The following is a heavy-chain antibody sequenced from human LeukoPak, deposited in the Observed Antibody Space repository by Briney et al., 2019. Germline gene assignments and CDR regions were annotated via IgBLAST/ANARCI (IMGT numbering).Heavy chain of an antibody. CDR1: GFTFSSYG. D-gene: IGHD2-8*01. CDR3: AKDRCSNGIGCYYYYMDV. CDR2: IRYDGSNK. J-gene: IGHJ6*03. V-gene: IGHV3-30*02. Sequence: GGSLRLSCAASGFTFSSYGMHWVRQAPGKGLEWVAFIRYDGSNKYYADSVKGRFTISRDSSKNILYLQMNSLRAEDTAVYYCAKDRCSNGIGCYYYYMDVWGKGTTVTISS.